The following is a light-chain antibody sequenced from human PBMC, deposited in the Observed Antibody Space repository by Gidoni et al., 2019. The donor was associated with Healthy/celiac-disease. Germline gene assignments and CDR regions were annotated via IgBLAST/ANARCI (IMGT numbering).Light chain of an antibody. CDR1: QSVSSNY. J-gene: IGKJ4*01. CDR2: GAS. CDR3: QQYSSSLT. Sequence: EIVLTQSPATLSLSPGERATLSCRASQSVSSNYFAGYQQKPGQAPTLLIYGASSRATGLPYRFSGRGSATDFTLIISRLAPEDFAVYYCQQYSSSLTFGGGTKVEIK. V-gene: IGKV3-20*01.